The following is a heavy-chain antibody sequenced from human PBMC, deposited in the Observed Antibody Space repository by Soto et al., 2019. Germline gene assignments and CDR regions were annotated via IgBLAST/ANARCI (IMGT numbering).Heavy chain of an antibody. V-gene: IGHV1-69*01. D-gene: IGHD5-18*01. Sequence: QVLLMQSGAEVKKPGSSVKVSCTSSGGPFSSYGISWVRQVPGQGLEWLGGIIPLFGTPSYARKFQDRLTIRADESTTPAYIYLSSLTSEDTAMYFCARYRTIQLATFEFWRQGTLATTSS. CDR3: ARYRTIQLATFEF. CDR2: IIPLFGTP. CDR1: GGPFSSYG. J-gene: IGHJ4*02.